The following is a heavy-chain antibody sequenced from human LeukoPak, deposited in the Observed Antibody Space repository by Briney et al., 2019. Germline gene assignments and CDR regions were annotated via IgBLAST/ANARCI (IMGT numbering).Heavy chain of an antibody. J-gene: IGHJ4*03. D-gene: IGHD5-12*01. CDR3: ARGRLPDY. V-gene: IGHV4-34*01. Sequence: PSETLSLTCAVYGGSFSGYYWSWIRQPPGKGLEWIGEINHSGSTNYNPSLKSRVTISVDTSKNQFSLKLSSVTAADTAVYYCARGRLPDYWGQGTVVTVSS. CDR2: INHSGST. CDR1: GGSFSGYY.